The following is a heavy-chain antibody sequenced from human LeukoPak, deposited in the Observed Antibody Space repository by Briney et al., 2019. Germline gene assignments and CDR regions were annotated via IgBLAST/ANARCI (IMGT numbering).Heavy chain of an antibody. J-gene: IGHJ4*02. Sequence: PGRSLRLSCAASEFTFSSYGMHWVRQAPGKGLEWVAVISYDGSNKYYADSVKGRFTISRDNSKNTLYLQMNSLRAEDTAVYYCAKGRLRGVVITELDYWGQGTLVTVSS. D-gene: IGHD3-22*01. CDR1: EFTFSSYG. CDR3: AKGRLRGVVITELDY. V-gene: IGHV3-30*18. CDR2: ISYDGSNK.